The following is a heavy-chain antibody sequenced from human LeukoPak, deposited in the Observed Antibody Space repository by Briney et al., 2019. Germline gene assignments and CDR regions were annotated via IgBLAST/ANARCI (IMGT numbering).Heavy chain of an antibody. D-gene: IGHD3-10*01. CDR3: AKDNYYGSGTITYFDY. J-gene: IGHJ4*02. Sequence: PGGSLRLSCAASGFTFSSNGMHWVRQAPGKGLEWVAFIRFDGSNTYYADSVKGRFTISRDNSKNTLYLQMNSLRAEDTAVYYCAKDNYYGSGTITYFDYWGQGTLVTVSS. V-gene: IGHV3-30*02. CDR2: IRFDGSNT. CDR1: GFTFSSNG.